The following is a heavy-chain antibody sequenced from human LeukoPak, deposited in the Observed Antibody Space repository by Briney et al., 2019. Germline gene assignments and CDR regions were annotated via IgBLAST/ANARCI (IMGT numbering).Heavy chain of an antibody. Sequence: SETLSLTCTVSGGSISSSSYYWGWIRQPPGKGLEWIGSIYYSGSTYYNPSLKSRATISVDTSKNQFSLKLSSVTAADTAVYYCAVTAATEVGFDYWGQGTLVTVSS. CDR2: IYYSGST. V-gene: IGHV4-39*01. D-gene: IGHD1-26*01. CDR3: AVTAATEVGFDY. J-gene: IGHJ4*02. CDR1: GGSISSSSYY.